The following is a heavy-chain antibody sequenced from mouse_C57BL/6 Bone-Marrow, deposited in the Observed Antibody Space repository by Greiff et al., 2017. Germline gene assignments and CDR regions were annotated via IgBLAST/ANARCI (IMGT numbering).Heavy chain of an antibody. D-gene: IGHD1-1*01. J-gene: IGHJ2*01. CDR1: GYTFTSYW. Sequence: QVQLQQPGAELVRPGSSVKLSCKASGYTFTSYWMHWVTQRPIQGLEWIGNIDPSDSETHYNQKFKDKATLTVDKSSSTAYMQLSSLTSEDSAVYYCARLGYYGSSLYYFDYWGQGTTLTVSS. CDR3: ARLGYYGSSLYYFDY. V-gene: IGHV1-52*01. CDR2: IDPSDSET.